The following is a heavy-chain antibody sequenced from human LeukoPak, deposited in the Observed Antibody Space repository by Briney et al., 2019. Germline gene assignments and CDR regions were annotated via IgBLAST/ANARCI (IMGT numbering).Heavy chain of an antibody. CDR3: AERICSGGSCYSDY. J-gene: IGHJ4*02. Sequence: SETLSLTCAVYGRSFSGYYWSWIRQPPGKGLEWIGEINHSGSTNYNPSLKSRVTISVDTSKNQFSLKLSSVTAADTAVYYCAERICSGGSCYSDYWGQGTLVTVSS. V-gene: IGHV4-34*01. CDR2: INHSGST. D-gene: IGHD2-15*01. CDR1: GRSFSGYY.